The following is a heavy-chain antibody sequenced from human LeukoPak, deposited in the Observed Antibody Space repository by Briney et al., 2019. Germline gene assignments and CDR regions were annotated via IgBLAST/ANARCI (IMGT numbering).Heavy chain of an antibody. CDR2: ISSSGSI. CDR3: ARAFDY. J-gene: IGHJ4*02. Sequence: GGSLRLSCAASGFTFSSYDMNWVRQAPGKGLEWVSYISSSGSIYNADSVKGRFTISRDNAKNSLYLQMNSLRAEDTAVYYCARAFDYWCQRTLVTVSS. CDR1: GFTFSSYD. V-gene: IGHV3-48*01.